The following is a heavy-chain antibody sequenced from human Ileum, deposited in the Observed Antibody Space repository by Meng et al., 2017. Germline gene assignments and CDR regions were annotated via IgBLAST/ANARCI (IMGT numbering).Heavy chain of an antibody. V-gene: IGHV4-4*02. CDR2: ISQESGRT. CDR1: GDSISSRDW. D-gene: IGHD2-21*01. J-gene: IGHJ4*02. CDR3: VRNEGYSLGD. Sequence: VQLEESGPGLVNPSGTLALTCAVSGDSISSRDWWSWVRQPPGKGLEWIGEISQESGRTNYNPSLKSRVTISLDKSKNQFSLNLNSVTAADTAVYYCVRNEGYSLGDWGQGTLVTVSS.